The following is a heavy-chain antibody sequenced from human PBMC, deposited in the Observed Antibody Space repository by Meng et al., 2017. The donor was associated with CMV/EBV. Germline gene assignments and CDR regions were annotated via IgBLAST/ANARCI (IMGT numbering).Heavy chain of an antibody. J-gene: IGHJ4*02. D-gene: IGHD1-14*01. CDR2: IYYSGST. CDR1: GGSISSGDYY. V-gene: IGHV4-30-4*08. CDR3: ARVMGPNRTPYYFDY. Sequence: LQESGPGSVKPSQTPSLTCTVSGGSISSGDYYWSWIRQPPGKGLEWIGYIYYSGSTYYNPSLKSRVTISVDTSKNQFSLKLSSVTAADTAVYYCARVMGPNRTPYYFDYWGQGTLVTVSS.